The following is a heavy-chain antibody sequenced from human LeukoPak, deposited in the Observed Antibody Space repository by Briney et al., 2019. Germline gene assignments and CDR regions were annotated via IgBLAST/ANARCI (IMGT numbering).Heavy chain of an antibody. V-gene: IGHV3-21*06. J-gene: IGHJ4*02. CDR2: IDSSGGYM. Sequence: GGSLRLSCEASGFTFNTYSMNWARQAPGKGLEWVSSIDSSGGYMFYADSVKGRFIISRDNAKDSLYLQMNSLRVEHTAVYYCLRGDRRDYWGQGTLVTVSS. CDR3: LRGDRRDY. CDR1: GFTFNTYS.